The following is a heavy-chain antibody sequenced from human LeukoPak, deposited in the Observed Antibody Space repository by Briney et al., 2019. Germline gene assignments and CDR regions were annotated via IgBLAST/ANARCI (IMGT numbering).Heavy chain of an antibody. Sequence: SETLSLTCTVSGGSVSSESYHWTWIRQPPGKGLEWIAYIFTGGSSYYNPSLKSRVTISVDTFKNQFSLKLNSVTAADTAQYHCARGVGGVREGFDIWGQGTMVTVSS. CDR1: GGSVSSESYH. D-gene: IGHD3-16*01. V-gene: IGHV4-61*01. CDR3: ARGVGGVREGFDI. CDR2: IFTGGSS. J-gene: IGHJ3*02.